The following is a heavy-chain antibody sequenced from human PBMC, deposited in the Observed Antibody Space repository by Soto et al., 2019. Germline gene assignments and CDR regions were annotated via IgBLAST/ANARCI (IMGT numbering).Heavy chain of an antibody. J-gene: IGHJ6*02. D-gene: IGHD2-15*01. CDR3: AKYGGNTAYYYGMDV. Sequence: GGSLRLSCAASGFTFSSYAMSWVRQAPGKGLEWVSAISGSGGSTYYADSVKGRFTISRDNSKNTLCLQMNSLRAEDTAVYYCAKYGGNTAYYYGMDVWGQGTTVTVSS. V-gene: IGHV3-23*01. CDR1: GFTFSSYA. CDR2: ISGSGGST.